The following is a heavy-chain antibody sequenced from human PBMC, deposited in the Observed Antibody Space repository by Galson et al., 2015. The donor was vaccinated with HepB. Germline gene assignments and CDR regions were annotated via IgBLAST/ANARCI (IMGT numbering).Heavy chain of an antibody. Sequence: SVKVSCKASGGTFSSYTISWVRQAPGQGLEWMGRIIPILGIANYAQKFQGRVTITADKSTSTAYMELSSLRSEDTAVYYCARREPGLFSMDVWGQGTTVTVSS. V-gene: IGHV1-69*02. CDR1: GGTFSSYT. D-gene: IGHD1-26*01. J-gene: IGHJ6*02. CDR3: ARREPGLFSMDV. CDR2: IIPILGIA.